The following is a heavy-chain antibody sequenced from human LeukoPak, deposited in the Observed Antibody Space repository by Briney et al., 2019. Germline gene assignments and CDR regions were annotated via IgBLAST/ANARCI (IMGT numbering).Heavy chain of an antibody. CDR3: ARAPFWRIRYFER. CDR2: INGDGRNI. J-gene: IGHJ4*02. V-gene: IGHV3-74*01. D-gene: IGHD3-9*01. Sequence: QTGGSLRLSCVASGFTFSSYWMHWVRQDPRKGLVWVSRINGDGRNINYADSVRGRFTISRDNAKNTLYLQMNTLRVEDTAVYYCARAPFWRIRYFERWGQGTLVTVSS. CDR1: GFTFSSYW.